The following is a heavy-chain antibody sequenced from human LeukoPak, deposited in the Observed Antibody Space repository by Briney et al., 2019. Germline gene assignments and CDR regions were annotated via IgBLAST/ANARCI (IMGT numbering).Heavy chain of an antibody. CDR1: GFSFSNYA. D-gene: IGHD3-10*01. Sequence: EGSLRLSCAASGFSFSNYAMSWVRQAPGKGLEWVSGVTSGGGHIYYADFVKGRFTISRDDSKNTLFLQMDSLRVEDTAVYYCVTGDPIWFDPWGQGTLVTVSS. V-gene: IGHV3-23*01. J-gene: IGHJ5*02. CDR2: VTSGGGHI. CDR3: VTGDPIWFDP.